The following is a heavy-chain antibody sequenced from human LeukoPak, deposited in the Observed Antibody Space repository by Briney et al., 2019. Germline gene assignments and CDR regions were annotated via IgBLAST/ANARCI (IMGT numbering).Heavy chain of an antibody. J-gene: IGHJ3*02. CDR2: INPNSGDT. Sequence: ASVKVSCKASGYTFTGYYMHWVRQAPGQGLECMGWINPNSGDTNYAQKFQGRVTMTRDTSISTAYMELSRLTSDDTAVYYCAMGVDAFDIWGQGTMVTVSS. CDR3: AMGVDAFDI. V-gene: IGHV1-2*02. D-gene: IGHD3-16*01. CDR1: GYTFTGYY.